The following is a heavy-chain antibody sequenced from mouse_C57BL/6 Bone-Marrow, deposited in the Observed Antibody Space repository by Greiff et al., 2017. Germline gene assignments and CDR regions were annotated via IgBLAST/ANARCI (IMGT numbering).Heavy chain of an antibody. J-gene: IGHJ3*01. D-gene: IGHD1-1*01. CDR3: AIRGGFAY. CDR2: IDPSDSYT. CDR1: GYTFTSYW. Sequence: QVQLQQPGAELVKPGASVKLSCKASGYTFTSYWMQWVKQRPGQGLEWIGEIDPSDSYTNYNQKFKGKATLTVDTSSSTAYMQLSSLTSEDSAVYYCAIRGGFAYWGQGTLVTVSA. V-gene: IGHV1-50*01.